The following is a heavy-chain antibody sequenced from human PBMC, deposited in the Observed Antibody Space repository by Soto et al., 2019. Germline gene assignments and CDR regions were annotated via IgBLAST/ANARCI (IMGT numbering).Heavy chain of an antibody. CDR2: INAGNGNT. J-gene: IGHJ3*02. CDR1: GYTFTSYA. Sequence: QGQLVQSGAEVKKPGASVKVSCKASGYTFTSYAMHWVRQAPGQRLEWMGWINAGNGNTKYSQKFQGRVTITRDTSASTAYRELSSLRSEDTAVYYCGREGYSSSRDAFDIWGQGTMVTVSS. CDR3: GREGYSSSRDAFDI. D-gene: IGHD6-13*01. V-gene: IGHV1-3*01.